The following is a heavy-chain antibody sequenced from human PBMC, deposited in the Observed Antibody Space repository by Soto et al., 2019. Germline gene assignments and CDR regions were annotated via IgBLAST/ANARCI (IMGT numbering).Heavy chain of an antibody. V-gene: IGHV4-34*01. CDR1: GGSFSGYY. CDR2: INHSGST. J-gene: IGHJ4*02. CDR3: ARGRALLLWFGESNFDY. D-gene: IGHD3-10*01. Sequence: SETLSLTCAVYGGSFSGYYWSWIRQPPGKGLEWIGEINHSGSTNYNPSLKSRVTISVDTSKNQFSLKLSSVTAADTAVYYCARGRALLLWFGESNFDYWGQGTLVTVSS.